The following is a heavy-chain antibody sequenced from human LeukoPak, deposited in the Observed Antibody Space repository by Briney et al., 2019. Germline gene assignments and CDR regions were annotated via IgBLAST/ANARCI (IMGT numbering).Heavy chain of an antibody. CDR1: GGSISSYY. Sequence: SKTLSLTCTVSGGSISSYYWSWIRQPPGKGLEWIGYIYYSGTTDYNPSLKSRVTISIDTSKSQFSLKLRSVTAADTAVYYCARGTYCGGDCFWWFDPWGPGTLVTVSS. J-gene: IGHJ5*02. V-gene: IGHV4-59*12. CDR2: IYYSGTT. CDR3: ARGTYCGGDCFWWFDP. D-gene: IGHD2-21*02.